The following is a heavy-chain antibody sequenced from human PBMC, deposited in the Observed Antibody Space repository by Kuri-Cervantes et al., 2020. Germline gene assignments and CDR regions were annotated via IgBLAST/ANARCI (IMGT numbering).Heavy chain of an antibody. Sequence: GGSLRLSCAASGFIFSDYAFSWFRQAPGKGLEWISAINNGRTYYANAVKGRFSISRDNSKDTMYLEMNYLRAEDTAVYYCARGGHLDYYGSGSYYQIDYWGQGTLVTVSS. V-gene: IGHV3-23*01. D-gene: IGHD3-10*01. CDR3: ARGGHLDYYGSGSYYQIDY. CDR1: GFIFSDYA. J-gene: IGHJ4*02. CDR2: INNGRT.